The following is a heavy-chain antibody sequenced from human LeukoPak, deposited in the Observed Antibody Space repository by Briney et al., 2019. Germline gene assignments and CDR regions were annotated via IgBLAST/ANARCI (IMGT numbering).Heavy chain of an antibody. J-gene: IGHJ4*02. Sequence: PSETLSLTCSVSGGSINAFYWSWIRQPAGKGLEWIGRIHSSGSTNYSPSLKSRVTMLLDPSKNQFSLGLISVTAADTAVYYCAREAVHYGSGSLDYWGQGTLVTVSS. CDR2: IHSSGST. V-gene: IGHV4-4*07. CDR1: GGSINAFY. CDR3: AREAVHYGSGSLDY. D-gene: IGHD3-10*01.